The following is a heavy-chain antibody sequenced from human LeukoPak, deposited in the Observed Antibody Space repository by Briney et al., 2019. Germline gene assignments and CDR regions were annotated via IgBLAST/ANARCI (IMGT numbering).Heavy chain of an antibody. V-gene: IGHV2-26*01. CDR3: ARTTSITIIGVHGLFDY. CDR1: GFSLSNARMG. J-gene: IGHJ4*02. D-gene: IGHD3-3*01. CDR2: IFSNDEK. Sequence: SGPTLVNPTETLTLTCTVSGFSLSNARMGVSWIRQPPGKALEWLAHIFSNDEKSYSTSLKSRLTISKDTSKSQVVLTMTNMDPVDTATYYCARTTSITIIGVHGLFDYWGQGTLVTVSS.